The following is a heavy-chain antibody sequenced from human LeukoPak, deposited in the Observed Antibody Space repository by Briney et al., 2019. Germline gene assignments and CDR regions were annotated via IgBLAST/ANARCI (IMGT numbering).Heavy chain of an antibody. CDR1: GGSISSYY. D-gene: IGHD1-14*01. CDR2: IYYSGST. V-gene: IGHV4-59*12. CDR3: ARVTLVYDYYYYGMDV. J-gene: IGHJ6*02. Sequence: PSETLSLTCTVSGGSISSYYWSWIRQPPGKGLEWIGYIYYSGSTNYNPSLKSRVTISVDTSKNQFSLKLSSVTAADTAVYYCARVTLVYDYYYYGMDVWDQGTTVTVSS.